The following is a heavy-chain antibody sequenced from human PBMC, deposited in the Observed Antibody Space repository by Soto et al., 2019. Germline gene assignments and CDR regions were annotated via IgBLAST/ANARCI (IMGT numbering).Heavy chain of an antibody. V-gene: IGHV4-30-2*01. D-gene: IGHD3-22*01. CDR3: ARGGNNHYYHSNSDYYYYCMDV. CDR2: IYHSGST. CDR1: GGSISSGGYS. J-gene: IGHJ6*02. Sequence: PSETLSLTCAVSGGSISSGGYSWSWIRQPPGKGLEWIGYIYHSGSTYYNPSLKSRVTISVDRSKNQFSLKLSSVTAADTAMYYCARGGNNHYYHSNSDYYYYCMDVWGQGTTVTVSS.